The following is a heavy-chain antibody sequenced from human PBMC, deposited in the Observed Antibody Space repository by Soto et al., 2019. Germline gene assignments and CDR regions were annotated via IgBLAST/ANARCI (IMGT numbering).Heavy chain of an antibody. CDR2: IKSKTDGGTT. CDR3: TTVPGRITIFGVVPYYYGMDV. D-gene: IGHD3-3*01. Sequence: LRLSCAASGFTFSNAWMNWVRQAPGKGLEWVGRIKSKTDGGTTDYAAPVKGRFTISRDDSKNTLYLQMNSLKTEDTAVYYCTTVPGRITIFGVVPYYYGMDVWGQGTTVTVSS. CDR1: GFTFSNAW. J-gene: IGHJ6*02. V-gene: IGHV3-15*07.